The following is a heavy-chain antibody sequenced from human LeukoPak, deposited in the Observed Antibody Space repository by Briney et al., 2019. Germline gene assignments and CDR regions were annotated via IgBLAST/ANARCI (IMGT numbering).Heavy chain of an antibody. CDR3: ARVVYSSGWNDY. Sequence: ASVKVSCKASGYTFTSYGISWVRQAPGQGLEWMGWINPNSGGTNYAQKFQGRVTMTRDTSISTAYMELSRLRSDDTAVYYCARVVYSSGWNDYWGQGTLVTVSS. D-gene: IGHD6-19*01. V-gene: IGHV1-2*02. CDR2: INPNSGGT. CDR1: GYTFTSYG. J-gene: IGHJ4*02.